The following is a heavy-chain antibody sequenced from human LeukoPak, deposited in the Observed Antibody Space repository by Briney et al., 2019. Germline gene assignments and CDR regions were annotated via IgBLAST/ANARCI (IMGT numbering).Heavy chain of an antibody. J-gene: IGHJ4*02. CDR3: AKGASGSYLYYFDY. V-gene: IGHV3-23*01. CDR2: ISGSGGST. D-gene: IGHD3-10*01. CDR1: GFTFSSYA. Sequence: PGGSLRLSCAASGFTFSSYAMSWVRQAPGKGLEWVSAISGSGGSTYYADSVKGRFTISRDNSKDTLYLQMNSLRAEDTAIYYCAKGASGSYLYYFDYWGQGTLVPVSS.